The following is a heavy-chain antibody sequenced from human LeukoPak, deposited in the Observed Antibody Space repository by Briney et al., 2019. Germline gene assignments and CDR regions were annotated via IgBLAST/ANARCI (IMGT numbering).Heavy chain of an antibody. D-gene: IGHD3-10*01. CDR3: VTDRRGILVRGTTFDY. CDR1: GFIFRNYG. J-gene: IGHJ4*02. Sequence: PGGSLRLSCAASGFIFRNYGMHWVRQAPGKGLEYVSAISSNGGSTYYADSVKGRFTISRDNSKNTLYLQMSSLRAEDAAVYYCVTDRRGILVRGTTFDYWGQGTLVTVSS. CDR2: ISSNGGST. V-gene: IGHV3-64D*06.